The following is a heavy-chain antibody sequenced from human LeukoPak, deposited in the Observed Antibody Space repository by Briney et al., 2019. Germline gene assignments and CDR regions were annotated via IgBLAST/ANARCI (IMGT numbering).Heavy chain of an antibody. CDR3: AREGHSSGYCGAFDI. J-gene: IGHJ3*02. CDR2: ISYDGSNK. V-gene: IGHV3-30*03. CDR1: GFTFSSYG. Sequence: GGSLRLSCAASGFTFSSYGMHWVRQAPGKGLEWVAVISYDGSNKYYADSVKGRFTISRDNSKNTLYLQMDSLKGEDMAMYYCAREGHSSGYCGAFDIWGPGTMVTVSS. D-gene: IGHD3-22*01.